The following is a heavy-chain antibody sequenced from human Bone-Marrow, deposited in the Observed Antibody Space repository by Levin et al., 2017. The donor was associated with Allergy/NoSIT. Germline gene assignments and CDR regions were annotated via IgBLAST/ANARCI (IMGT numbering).Heavy chain of an antibody. CDR2: IWYDGSNK. V-gene: IGHV3-33*01. CDR1: GFTFSSYG. D-gene: IGHD3-9*01. Sequence: LSLPCAASGFTFSSYGMHWVRQAPGKGLEWVAVIWYDGSNKYYADSVKGRFTISRDNSKNTLYLQMNSLRAEDTAVYYCARGILFSMDVWGKGTTVTVSS. J-gene: IGHJ6*03. CDR3: ARGILFSMDV.